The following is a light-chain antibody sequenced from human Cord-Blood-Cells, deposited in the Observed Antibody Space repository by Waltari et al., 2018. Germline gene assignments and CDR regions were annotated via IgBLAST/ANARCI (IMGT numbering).Light chain of an antibody. Sequence: IRLPKPPSPLSASLGDRVTTTCRASQGISSYLAWYQQKPGKAPKLLIYAASTLQSGVPSRFSGSGSGTDFTLTISSLQPEDFATYYCQQLNSYPYTFGQGTKLEIK. V-gene: IGKV1-9*01. CDR1: QGISSY. CDR3: QQLNSYPYT. CDR2: AAS. J-gene: IGKJ2*01.